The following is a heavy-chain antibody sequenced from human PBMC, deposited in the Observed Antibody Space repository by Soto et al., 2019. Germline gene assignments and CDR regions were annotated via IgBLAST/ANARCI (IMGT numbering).Heavy chain of an antibody. V-gene: IGHV4-31*03. Sequence: SETLSLTCTVSGGSISSGGYYWSWIRQHPGKGLEWIGYIYYSGSTYYNPSLKSRVTISVDTSKNQFSLKLSSVTAADTAVYYCARDRVTAGYNWFDPWGQGTLVTVSS. CDR1: GGSISSGGYY. CDR2: IYYSGST. J-gene: IGHJ5*02. CDR3: ARDRVTAGYNWFDP. D-gene: IGHD2-21*02.